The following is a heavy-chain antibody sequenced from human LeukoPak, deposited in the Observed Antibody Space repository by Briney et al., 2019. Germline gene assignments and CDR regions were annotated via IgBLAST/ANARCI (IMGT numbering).Heavy chain of an antibody. V-gene: IGHV5-51*01. CDR2: IYPGDSDT. CDR3: ARHIVAALYYFDY. Sequence: GESLKISCKGSGYSFTSYWIGWGLQMPGKGLEWMVIIYPGDSDTRYSPSFQGQVTITADNSISTAYLQWSSLNASDTAMYYCARHIVAALYYFDYWGQGTLVTVSS. J-gene: IGHJ4*02. D-gene: IGHD5-12*01. CDR1: GYSFTSYW.